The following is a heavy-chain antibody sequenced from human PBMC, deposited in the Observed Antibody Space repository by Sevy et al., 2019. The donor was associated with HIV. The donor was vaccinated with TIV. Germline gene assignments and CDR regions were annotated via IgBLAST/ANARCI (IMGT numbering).Heavy chain of an antibody. CDR2: ISGSGGST. J-gene: IGHJ6*02. D-gene: IGHD3-3*01. V-gene: IGHV3-23*01. Sequence: GGSLRLSCAASGFTFSSYAMSWVRQAPGKGLEWVSAISGSGGSTYYTDSVKGRFTISRDNSKNTLYLQTNSLRAEDTAVYYCAKAAGGGILRFLEWSQTYYGMDVWGQGTTVTVSS. CDR3: AKAAGGGILRFLEWSQTYYGMDV. CDR1: GFTFSSYA.